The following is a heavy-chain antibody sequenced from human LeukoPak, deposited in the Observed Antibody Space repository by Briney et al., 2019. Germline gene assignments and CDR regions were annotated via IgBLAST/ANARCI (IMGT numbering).Heavy chain of an antibody. CDR1: GDSISSGGYY. J-gene: IGHJ3*01. CDR3: ARDYCSGGSCYFHVFDV. V-gene: IGHV4-30-2*01. CDR2: IYHSGES. Sequence: SETLSLTCTVSGDSISSGGYYCSWIRQPPGKGLEWIGYIYHSGESYFNPSLESRVTMSVDKSKNQFPLNLTSVTAADTAVYYCARDYCSGGSCYFHVFDVWGQGTTVTVSS. D-gene: IGHD2-15*01.